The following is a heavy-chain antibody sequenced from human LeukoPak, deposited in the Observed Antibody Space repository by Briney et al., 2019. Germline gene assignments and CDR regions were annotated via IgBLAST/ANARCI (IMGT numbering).Heavy chain of an antibody. V-gene: IGHV1-46*01. D-gene: IGHD2-2*01. Sequence: ASVKVSCKASGYTFTSYYMHWVRQAPGQGLEWMGIINPSGGSTSYAQKFQGRVTMTRNTSISTAYMELSSLRSEDTAVYYCAREPGDIVVVPAAVYYYYYGMDVWGQGTTVTVSS. CDR3: AREPGDIVVVPAAVYYYYYGMDV. J-gene: IGHJ6*02. CDR2: INPSGGST. CDR1: GYTFTSYY.